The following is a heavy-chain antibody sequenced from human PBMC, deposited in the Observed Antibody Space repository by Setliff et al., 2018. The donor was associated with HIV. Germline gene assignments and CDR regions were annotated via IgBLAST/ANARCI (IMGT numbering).Heavy chain of an antibody. V-gene: IGHV3-48*01. CDR3: ARSYCSGGTCHGIFDY. Sequence: PGGSLRLSCAASGFTFSTYNMNWVRQAPGKGLEWLSYISTSSRDISYADSVEGRFTISRDNAKNTLYLQMRSLRAEDTAVYYCARSYCSGGTCHGIFDYWGQGTLVTVSS. D-gene: IGHD2-15*01. CDR2: ISTSSRDI. J-gene: IGHJ4*02. CDR1: GFTFSTYN.